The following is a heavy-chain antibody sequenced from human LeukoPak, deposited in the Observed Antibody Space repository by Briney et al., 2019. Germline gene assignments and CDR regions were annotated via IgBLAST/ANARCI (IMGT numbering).Heavy chain of an antibody. CDR2: VFWHGEK. V-gene: IGHV2-5*01. J-gene: IGHJ3*02. Sequence: SGPTLVKPTQTLTLTCSFSGFSLTTRGVGVGWIRQPPGKNLEWLALVFWHGEKRYSPSLQSRLTITKDTSKNQVVRTMTNVDPVDTATYYCAHTLTLPAANAFDIWGQGTLVTVSS. D-gene: IGHD2-2*01. CDR1: GFSLTTRGVG. CDR3: AHTLTLPAANAFDI.